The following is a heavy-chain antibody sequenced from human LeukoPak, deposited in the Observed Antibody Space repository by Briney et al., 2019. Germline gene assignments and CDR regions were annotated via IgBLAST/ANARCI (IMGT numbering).Heavy chain of an antibody. CDR2: IYYNGAT. CDR1: GGSISSGSYY. J-gene: IGHJ4*02. V-gene: IGHV4-61*01. CDR3: ARRTVTNGWFRIDY. D-gene: IGHD6-19*01. Sequence: PSETLSLTCTVSGGSISSGSYYWPWIRQPPGKGLEWIGYIYYNGATDYNPSLKSRVTISVDTSKNEFSLKLSSVTAADTALYYCARRTVTNGWFRIDYWGQGSLVIVSS.